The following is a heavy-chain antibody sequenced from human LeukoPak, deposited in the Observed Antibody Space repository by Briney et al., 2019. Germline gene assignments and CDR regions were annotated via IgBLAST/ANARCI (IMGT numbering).Heavy chain of an antibody. D-gene: IGHD3-10*01. CDR1: GFTFSRYW. CDR3: ARDEAWSSDY. CDR2: IKHDGSEK. J-gene: IGHJ4*02. V-gene: IGHV3-7*05. Sequence: GGSLRLSCAASGFTFSRYWMSWVRQAPGKGLEWVANIKHDGSEKNYVDSEKGRFTISRDNAKNSVHLQVNNLRAEDTALYYCARDEAWSSDYWGQGTLVTVSS.